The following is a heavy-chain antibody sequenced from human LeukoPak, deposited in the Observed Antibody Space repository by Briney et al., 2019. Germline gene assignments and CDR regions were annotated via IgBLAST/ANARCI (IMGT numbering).Heavy chain of an antibody. CDR3: AKDRRYYFDY. CDR2: ISGSGGTT. J-gene: IGHJ4*02. D-gene: IGHD1-14*01. V-gene: IGHV3-23*01. CDR1: GFTFSTYV. Sequence: GGSLRLSCAASGFTFSTYVVNWVRQAPGKGLEWVSTISGSGGTTYYADSVKGRFTISRDNSKNTLYLQMSSLRVEDTAVYYCAKDRRYYFDYWGQGTLVTVSS.